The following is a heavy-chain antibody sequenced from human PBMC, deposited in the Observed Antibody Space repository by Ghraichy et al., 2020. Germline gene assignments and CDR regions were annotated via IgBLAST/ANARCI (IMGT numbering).Heavy chain of an antibody. D-gene: IGHD3-9*01. CDR1: SVSVSSPNYY. J-gene: IGHJ6*02. CDR2: IYYSGST. Sequence: SETLSLTCTVSSVSVSSPNYYWTWIRQPPGRELEWIASIYYSGSTNYNPSLMSRITISLDTSKNQLSLTLTSVTASDTAVYYCARVFHYTMDVWGQGTPVTVSS. CDR3: ARVFHYTMDV. V-gene: IGHV4-61*01.